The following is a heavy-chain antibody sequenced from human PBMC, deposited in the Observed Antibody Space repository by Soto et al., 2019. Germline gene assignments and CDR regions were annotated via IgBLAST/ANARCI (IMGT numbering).Heavy chain of an antibody. Sequence: GGSLRLSCAASGFTFSSYAMSWVRQAPGKGLEWVSAISGSGGSTYYADSVKGRFTISRDNSKNTLYLQMNSLRAEDTAVYYCARASFDYGDYESLIWFDPWGQGTLVTVSS. CDR2: ISGSGGST. D-gene: IGHD4-17*01. J-gene: IGHJ5*02. CDR1: GFTFSSYA. V-gene: IGHV3-23*01. CDR3: ARASFDYGDYESLIWFDP.